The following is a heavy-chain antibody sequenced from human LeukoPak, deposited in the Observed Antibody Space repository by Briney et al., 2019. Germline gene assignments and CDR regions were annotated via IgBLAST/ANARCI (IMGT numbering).Heavy chain of an antibody. Sequence: ASVKVSCKASGYTFTGYYMHWVRQAPGQGLEWMGWINPNSGGTNYAQKFQGRVTMTRDTSISTAYMELSRLRSDDTAVYYCARDAEYNWNSFGPYNWFDPWGQGTLVTVSS. J-gene: IGHJ5*02. V-gene: IGHV1-2*02. CDR2: INPNSGGT. CDR1: GYTFTGYY. CDR3: ARDAEYNWNSFGPYNWFDP. D-gene: IGHD1-20*01.